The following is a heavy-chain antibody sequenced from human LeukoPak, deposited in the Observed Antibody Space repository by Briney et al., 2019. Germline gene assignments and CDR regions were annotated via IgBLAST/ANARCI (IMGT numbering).Heavy chain of an antibody. CDR1: GFTFDDYG. D-gene: IGHD6-6*01. CDR3: ARDLGPAEYSSWNYYYYYYMDV. V-gene: IGHV3-20*04. J-gene: IGHJ6*03. CDR2: INWSGGST. Sequence: RPGGSLRLSCAASGFTFDDYGMSWVRQAPGKGLEWVSGINWSGGSTGYADSVKGRFTISRDNAKNSLYLQMNSLRAEDTALYYCARDLGPAEYSSWNYYYYYYMDVWGKGTTVTVSS.